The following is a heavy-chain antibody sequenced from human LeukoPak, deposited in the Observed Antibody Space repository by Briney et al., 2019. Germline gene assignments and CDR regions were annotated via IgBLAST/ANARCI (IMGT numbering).Heavy chain of an antibody. CDR3: ATGATVTGDY. D-gene: IGHD4-17*01. CDR2: ISAYNGNT. Sequence: GASVKVSCKASGYTFTSYGISWVRQAPGQGLEWMGWISAYNGNTNYAQKFQGRVTMTEDTSTDTAYMELSSLRSEDTAVYYCATGATVTGDYWGQGTLVTVSS. CDR1: GYTFTSYG. J-gene: IGHJ4*02. V-gene: IGHV1-18*01.